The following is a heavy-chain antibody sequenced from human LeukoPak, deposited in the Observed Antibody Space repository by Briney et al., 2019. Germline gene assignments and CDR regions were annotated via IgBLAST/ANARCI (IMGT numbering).Heavy chain of an antibody. J-gene: IGHJ5*02. CDR3: AKDPPPANYCSSTSCHNWFDP. CDR1: GFTFSSYG. D-gene: IGHD2-2*01. V-gene: IGHV3-30*02. CDR2: IWYDGSNK. Sequence: QSGGSLRLSCAASGFTFSSYGMHWVRQAPGKGLEWVAVIWYDGSNKYYADSVKGRFTISRDNSKNTLYLQMNSLRAEDTAVYYCAKDPPPANYCSSTSCHNWFDPWGQGTLVTVSS.